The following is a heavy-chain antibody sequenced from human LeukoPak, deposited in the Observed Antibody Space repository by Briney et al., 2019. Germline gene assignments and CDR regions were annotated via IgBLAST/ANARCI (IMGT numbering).Heavy chain of an antibody. CDR3: TRRDGDNDRGFDF. D-gene: IGHD4-23*01. CDR1: GFTFSNYW. CDR2: IKQDGSQN. V-gene: IGHV3-7*02. J-gene: IGHJ4*02. Sequence: GGSLRLSCAASGFTFSNYWMRWVRQAPGKGLEWVASIKQDGSQNNYVDSVKGRFTISRDNSKNTLYLQMNSLRVEDTAVYFCTRRDGDNDRGFDFWGQGTLVTVSS.